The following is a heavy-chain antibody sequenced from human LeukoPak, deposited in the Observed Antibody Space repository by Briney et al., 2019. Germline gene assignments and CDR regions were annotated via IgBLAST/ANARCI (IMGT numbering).Heavy chain of an antibody. J-gene: IGHJ4*02. D-gene: IGHD3-3*01. Sequence: SETLSLTCTVSGDSISSDSSYWNWIRQPAGKGLEWIGRIYSSGSTNYNPSLKSRVTISLDTSKNQFSLKLSSVTAADTAVYYCARASYYNFWSGPPHYWGQGTLVTVSS. CDR1: GDSISSDSSY. CDR3: ARASYYNFWSGPPHY. V-gene: IGHV4-61*02. CDR2: IYSSGST.